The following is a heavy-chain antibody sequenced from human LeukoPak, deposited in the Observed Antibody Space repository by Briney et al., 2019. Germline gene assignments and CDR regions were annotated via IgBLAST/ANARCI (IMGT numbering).Heavy chain of an antibody. D-gene: IGHD1-26*01. V-gene: IGHV4-39*07. CDR3: TFSMVGGTIDY. J-gene: IGHJ4*02. Sequence: QVQLQESGAGLVKPSQTLSLTCTVSGGSISSGSYYWNWIRQPPGKGLEWIGEINHSGTTNSSPSLKSRVTMSVDTAKNQFSLKLSSVTAADTAVYYCTFSMVGGTIDYWGQGTLVTVSS. CDR1: GGSISSGSYY. CDR2: INHSGTT.